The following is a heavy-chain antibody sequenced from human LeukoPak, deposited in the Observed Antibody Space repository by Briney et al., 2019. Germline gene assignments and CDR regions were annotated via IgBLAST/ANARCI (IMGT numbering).Heavy chain of an antibody. V-gene: IGHV3-23*01. CDR1: GFTFSSYA. J-gene: IGHJ4*02. CDR2: ISGSGGST. D-gene: IGHD2-2*01. CDR3: AKMVLIVVPAADYFDY. Sequence: GGSLRLSCAASGFTFSSYAMSWVRQAPGKGLEWVSAISGSGGSTYYADSVKGRFTISRDNSTNTLYLQMNSLRAEHTAVYYCAKMVLIVVPAADYFDYWGQGTLVTVSS.